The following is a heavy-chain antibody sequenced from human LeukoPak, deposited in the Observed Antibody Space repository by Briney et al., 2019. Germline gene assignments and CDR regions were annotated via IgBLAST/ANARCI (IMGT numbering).Heavy chain of an antibody. Sequence: SQTLSLTCTVSGVSITRGGYYWSWIRQPPGKGPKWIGDIYYSGGTFYNPSLKRRAVISVETSKNQFSLRLNSVTAADTAVYYCARGDMYSSSWSNWGQGTLVTVSS. CDR3: ARGDMYSSSWSN. D-gene: IGHD6-13*01. J-gene: IGHJ4*02. V-gene: IGHV4-30-4*01. CDR1: GVSITRGGYY. CDR2: IYYSGGT.